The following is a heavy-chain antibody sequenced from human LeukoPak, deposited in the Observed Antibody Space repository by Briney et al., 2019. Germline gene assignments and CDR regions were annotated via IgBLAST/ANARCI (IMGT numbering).Heavy chain of an antibody. CDR1: GGSFDSKY. Sequence: SETLSLTCSVSGGSFDSKYWSWIRQPPGKGLEWIGYIYTSGSTNFNPSLRSRVAMSIDTSKNQFSLKVYSVTAADTAVYYCARGKELTGTSGHYSFDFWGQGTLVSVSS. D-gene: IGHD1-7*01. CDR2: IYTSGST. V-gene: IGHV4-4*09. J-gene: IGHJ4*02. CDR3: ARGKELTGTSGHYSFDF.